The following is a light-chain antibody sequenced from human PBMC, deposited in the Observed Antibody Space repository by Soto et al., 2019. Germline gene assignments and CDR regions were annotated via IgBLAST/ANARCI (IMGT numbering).Light chain of an antibody. Sequence: EIVLTQSPGSLYLSPGDRATLSCRASQTISSGFLAWYQQKVGQAPRLLIYDASNRATGIPARFSGSGSGTDFSLTISRLEPEDFAVYHCQQYSSSPRTFGQGTRLEIK. CDR1: QTISSGF. CDR2: DAS. V-gene: IGKV3-20*01. CDR3: QQYSSSPRT. J-gene: IGKJ5*01.